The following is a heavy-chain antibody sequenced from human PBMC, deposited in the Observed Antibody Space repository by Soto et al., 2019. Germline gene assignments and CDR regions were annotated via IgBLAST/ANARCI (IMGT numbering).Heavy chain of an antibody. CDR1: GFSVDSYG. V-gene: IGHV3-30*18. Sequence: GLCCVSSGFSVDSYGVHGLRQTTGKGLEWVAVISYDETNEHYVDSVKGRFTISRDNSKSILYLQMNRLRPEDTAVYKCAKDLRTPLSGYGMDFWVHRSTV. CDR3: AKDLRTPLSGYGMDF. J-gene: IGHJ6*02. CDR2: ISYDETNE.